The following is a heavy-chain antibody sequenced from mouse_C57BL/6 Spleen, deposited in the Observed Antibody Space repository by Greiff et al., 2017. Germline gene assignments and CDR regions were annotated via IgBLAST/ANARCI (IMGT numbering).Heavy chain of an antibody. CDR3: AEEGAGTWFAY. D-gene: IGHD4-1*01. Sequence: LEESGPELVKPGASVKISCKASGYSFTSYYIHWVKQRPGQGLEWIGWIYPGSGSTKYNEKFKGKATLTVNTSSSTAYMQLSSLTSEDSAVYYCAEEGAGTWFAYWGQGTLVTVSA. J-gene: IGHJ3*01. V-gene: IGHV1-66*01. CDR2: IYPGSGST. CDR1: GYSFTSYY.